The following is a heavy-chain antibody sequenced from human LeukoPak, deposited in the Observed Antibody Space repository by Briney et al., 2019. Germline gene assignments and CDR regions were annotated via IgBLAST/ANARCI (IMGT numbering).Heavy chain of an antibody. CDR1: GFTFSSYG. Sequence: PGGSLRLSXAASGFTFSSYGMHWVSQSPGKGLEWVAVIWYDGSNKYYADSVKGRFSISRDNSKNTLYLQMNSLRAEDTAVYYCAKDVVGSSSPDFDYWGQGTLVTVSS. V-gene: IGHV3-33*06. CDR3: AKDVVGSSSPDFDY. J-gene: IGHJ4*02. D-gene: IGHD6-6*01. CDR2: IWYDGSNK.